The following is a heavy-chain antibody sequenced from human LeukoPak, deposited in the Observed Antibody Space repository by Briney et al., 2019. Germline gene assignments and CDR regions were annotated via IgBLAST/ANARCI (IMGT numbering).Heavy chain of an antibody. CDR3: AREYDSRAFDI. D-gene: IGHD3-22*01. Sequence: GASVRVSCKASGYTFTSYAMHWVRQAPGQRLEWMGWINAGNGNTKYSQKFQRRVTITRDTSASTAYMELSSLRSEDTAVYYCAREYDSRAFDIWGQGTMVTVSS. CDR1: GYTFTSYA. CDR2: INAGNGNT. V-gene: IGHV1-3*01. J-gene: IGHJ3*02.